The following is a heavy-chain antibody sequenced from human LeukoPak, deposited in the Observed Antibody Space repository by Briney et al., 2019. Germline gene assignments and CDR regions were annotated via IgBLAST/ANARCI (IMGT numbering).Heavy chain of an antibody. CDR3: SKDLTSDFGGDLDP. CDR1: GFTFSSYW. Sequence: GGSLRLSCAASGFTFSSYWMSWVRQAPGKGLEWVALISFDGSQKYYADSVKGRFTISRDNSKSTVYLQMNSLRVEDAAVYYCSKDLTSDFGGDLDPWGQGTLVTVSS. J-gene: IGHJ5*02. V-gene: IGHV3-30*02. D-gene: IGHD3-10*01. CDR2: ISFDGSQK.